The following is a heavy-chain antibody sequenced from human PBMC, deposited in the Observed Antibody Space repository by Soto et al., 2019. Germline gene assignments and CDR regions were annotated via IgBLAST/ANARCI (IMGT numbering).Heavy chain of an antibody. CDR1: GFTFSSYA. CDR3: AKVIGGSGHSALDY. J-gene: IGHJ4*02. V-gene: IGHV3-23*01. CDR2: ISGSGGST. D-gene: IGHD6-25*01. Sequence: GGSLRLSCAASGFTFSSYAMSWVRQAPGKGLEWVSAISGSGGSTYYADSVKGRFTISRDNSKNTLYLQMNSLRAEDTAVYYCAKVIGGSGHSALDYWGQGTLVTVSS.